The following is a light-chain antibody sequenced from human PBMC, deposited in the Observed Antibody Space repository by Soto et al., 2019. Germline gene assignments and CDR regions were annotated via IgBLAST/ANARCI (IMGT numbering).Light chain of an antibody. J-gene: IGLJ1*01. Sequence: QSALTQPASVSGSPGQSITISCTGTSSDVGSYNLVSWYQQHPGKAPKLMIYGGSKRPSGVSNRFSGSKSGNTASLTISGLQPEDEADYYCCSYAGSSTGCFGTGTKLTVL. CDR3: CSYAGSSTGC. V-gene: IGLV2-23*01. CDR1: SSDVGSYNL. CDR2: GGS.